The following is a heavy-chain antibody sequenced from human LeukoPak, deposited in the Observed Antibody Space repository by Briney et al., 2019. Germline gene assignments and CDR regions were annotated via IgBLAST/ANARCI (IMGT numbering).Heavy chain of an antibody. CDR1: WYRFPSYW. J-gene: IGHJ5*02. V-gene: IGHV5-51*01. CDR2: IYRGDSDT. D-gene: IGHD3-9*01. Sequence: GGSPETPFKGSWYRFPSYWIGWVRPMPRKGPEWMGLIYRGDSDTRLRASFQGKVSISAYKYIITAYLQWSILKASDTAMYYCARPMGPVSYYDILTGYPPVFWFDPWGQGTLVTVSS. CDR3: ARPMGPVSYYDILTGYPPVFWFDP.